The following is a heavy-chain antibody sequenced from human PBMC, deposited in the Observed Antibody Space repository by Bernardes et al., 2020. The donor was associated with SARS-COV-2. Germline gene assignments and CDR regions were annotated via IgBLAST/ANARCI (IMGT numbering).Heavy chain of an antibody. CDR2: IYYSGST. CDR1: GGSISSYY. D-gene: IGHD3-3*01. J-gene: IGHJ6*03. Sequence: ETLYITCTVSGGSISSYYWSWIRQPPGTGLEWIGYIYYSGSTNYNPSLKSRVTISVDTSKNQFSLKLSSVTAADTAVYYCARGYPGVPYTIFGVVTTYYYYYYMDVWGKGTTVTVSS. V-gene: IGHV4-59*01. CDR3: ARGYPGVPYTIFGVVTTYYYYYYMDV.